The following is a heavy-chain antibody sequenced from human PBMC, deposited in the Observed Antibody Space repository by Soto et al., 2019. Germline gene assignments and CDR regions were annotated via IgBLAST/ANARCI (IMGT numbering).Heavy chain of an antibody. Sequence: EVQLVESGGGLVQPGGSLRLSCVASGFSISSDNMNWVRQAPGKGLEWLSYISSSSSPIYYADSVKGRFTVSRDNAKNSRYLQMNSLRAKDTAMYYCAGGCTNGACWLMTWGRGTLVTVSS. CDR1: GFSISSDN. J-gene: IGHJ5*02. V-gene: IGHV3-48*01. CDR3: AGGCTNGACWLMT. D-gene: IGHD2-8*01. CDR2: ISSSSSPI.